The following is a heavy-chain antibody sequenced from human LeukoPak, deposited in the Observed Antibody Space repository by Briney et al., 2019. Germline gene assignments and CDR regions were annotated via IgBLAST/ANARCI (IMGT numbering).Heavy chain of an antibody. D-gene: IGHD3-10*01. CDR3: GKDIVGTMLRGVIRS. Sequence: GRSLRLSCTASVFTLDYFATNSVRQVPGKGLEWVSGITGNSGALHYADSVKGRFTISRDNARKSLYLQISSLIPEDTALYDCGKDIVGTMLRGVIRSWGQGTLVTVSS. J-gene: IGHJ4*02. CDR2: ITGNSGAL. CDR1: VFTLDYFA. V-gene: IGHV3-9*01.